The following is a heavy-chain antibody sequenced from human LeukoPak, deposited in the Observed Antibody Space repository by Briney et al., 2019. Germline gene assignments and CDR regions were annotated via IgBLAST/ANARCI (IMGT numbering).Heavy chain of an antibody. V-gene: IGHV5-51*01. CDR2: IYPGDSDS. CDR1: GYSFSNYW. J-gene: IGHJ4*02. D-gene: IGHD6-19*01. Sequence: GESLKISCQGSGYSFSNYWIAWVRQMPGKGLEWVGIIYPGDSDSRYSPSFEGPVTISADKSISTAYLQWSRLKASDTAMYYCARHTGYGSGWYADYWGQGTLVTVSS. CDR3: ARHTGYGSGWYADY.